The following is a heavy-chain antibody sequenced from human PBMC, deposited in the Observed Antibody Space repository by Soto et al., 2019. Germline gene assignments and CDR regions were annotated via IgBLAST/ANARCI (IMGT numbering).Heavy chain of an antibody. J-gene: IGHJ4*02. V-gene: IGHV3-30*18. CDR3: AKEGPITNWYFDY. D-gene: IGHD1-1*01. Sequence: QVQLVESGGGVVQPGRSLRLSCAASGFTISSYGMHWVRQAPGKGLEWVTVISYDGNVAYYADSVKGRFTISRDNSKNTLYLQRNSLRTEDTAMYYCAKEGPITNWYFDYWGQGTLVTVSS. CDR1: GFTISSYG. CDR2: ISYDGNVA.